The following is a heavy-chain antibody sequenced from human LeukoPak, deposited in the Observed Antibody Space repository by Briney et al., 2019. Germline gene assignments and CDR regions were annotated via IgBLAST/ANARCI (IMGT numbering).Heavy chain of an antibody. CDR2: ISGSGGST. J-gene: IGHJ4*02. CDR3: AKDGGDYYDSSGYCED. CDR1: GFTFSSYA. Sequence: GGSLRLSCAASGFTFSSYAMSWVRQAPGKGLEWVSAISGSGGSTNYADSVKGRFTISRDNSKNTLYLQMNSLRAEDTAVYYCAKDGGDYYDSSGYCEDWGQGTLVTVSS. D-gene: IGHD3-22*01. V-gene: IGHV3-23*01.